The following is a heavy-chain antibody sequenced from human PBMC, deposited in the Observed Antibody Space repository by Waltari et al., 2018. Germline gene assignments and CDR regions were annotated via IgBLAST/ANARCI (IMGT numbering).Heavy chain of an antibody. J-gene: IGHJ5*02. D-gene: IGHD6-19*01. CDR2: INPGNVNT. V-gene: IGHV1-3*01. CDR3: ASSISSGWYGNWFDP. Sequence: QVQLVQSGAEVKKPGASGKVSCKAYGYTFTSYAMHWVRQAPGQRLEWMGWINPGNVNTKYSQKFQGRVTITTDTSASTAYMELSSLRSEDTAVYYCASSISSGWYGNWFDPWGQGTLVTVSS. CDR1: GYTFTSYA.